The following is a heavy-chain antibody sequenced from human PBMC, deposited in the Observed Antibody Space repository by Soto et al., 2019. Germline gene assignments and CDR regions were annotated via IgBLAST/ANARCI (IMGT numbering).Heavy chain of an antibody. V-gene: IGHV1-2*04. Sequence: ASVKVSCKASGYTFTGYYMHWVRQAPGQGLEWMGWINPNSGGTNYAQKFQGWVTMTRDTSISTAYMELSRLRSDDTAVYYCARGPVTAMVTLYYYYGMDVWGQGTTVTVSS. CDR1: GYTFTGYY. CDR2: INPNSGGT. J-gene: IGHJ6*02. CDR3: ARGPVTAMVTLYYYYGMDV. D-gene: IGHD5-18*01.